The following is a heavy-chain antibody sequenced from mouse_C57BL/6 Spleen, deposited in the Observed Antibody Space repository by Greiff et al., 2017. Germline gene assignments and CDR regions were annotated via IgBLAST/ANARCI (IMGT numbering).Heavy chain of an antibody. V-gene: IGHV1-69*01. Sequence: QVQLQQPGAEFVMPGASVKLSCKASGYTFTNYWMHWVNQRPGQGLEWIGEIDPSDSYTKYNQKFKGKSTLTVDKFSSTAYMQLSSLTSEDSAVCYCARGGLRGFAYWGQGTLVTVSA. CDR3: ARGGLRGFAY. CDR2: IDPSDSYT. D-gene: IGHD2-4*01. J-gene: IGHJ3*01. CDR1: GYTFTNYW.